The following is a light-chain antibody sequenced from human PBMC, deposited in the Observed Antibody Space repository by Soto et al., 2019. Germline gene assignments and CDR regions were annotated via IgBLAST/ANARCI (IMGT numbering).Light chain of an antibody. V-gene: IGLV2-23*02. CDR3: CSSYSSSRAYV. Sequence: QSALTQPASVSGSPGQSITISCTGTSSDVGGYNHVSWYQQHPGKAPKLMIYDVSNRPSGVSNRFSGSKSGNTASLTISGRQAEDEDDYYCCSSYSSSRAYVFGAGTKLTVL. CDR1: SSDVGGYNH. CDR2: DVS. J-gene: IGLJ2*01.